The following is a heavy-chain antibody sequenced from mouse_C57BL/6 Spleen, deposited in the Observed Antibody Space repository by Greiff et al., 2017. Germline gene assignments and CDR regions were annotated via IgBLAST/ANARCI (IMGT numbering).Heavy chain of an antibody. CDR2: IYPGDGDT. V-gene: IGHV1-82*01. CDR1: GYAFSSSW. Sequence: QVQLQQSGPELVKPGASVKISCKASGYAFSSSWMNWVKQRPGKGLEWIGRIYPGDGDTNYNGKFKGKATLTADKSSSTAYMQLSSLTSEDSAVYICARDGDDVYYAMDYWGQGTSVTVAS. D-gene: IGHD2-2*01. CDR3: ARDGDDVYYAMDY. J-gene: IGHJ4*01.